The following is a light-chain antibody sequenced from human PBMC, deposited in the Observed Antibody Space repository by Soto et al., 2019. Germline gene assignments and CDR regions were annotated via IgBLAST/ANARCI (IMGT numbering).Light chain of an antibody. CDR1: SSNIGAGYE. J-gene: IGLJ2*01. V-gene: IGLV1-40*01. Sequence: QAVVTQPPSVSGAPGQRVTISCTGSSSNIGAGYEVHWYQQLPGTAPKLLIYGNSNRPSGVPDRFSGSKSGTSASLAITGLQAEDEADYYCQSYDSSLRGVFGGGTKLTVL. CDR2: GNS. CDR3: QSYDSSLRGV.